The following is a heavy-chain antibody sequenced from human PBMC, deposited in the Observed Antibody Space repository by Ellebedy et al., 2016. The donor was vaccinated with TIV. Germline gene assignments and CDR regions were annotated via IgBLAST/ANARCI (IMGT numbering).Heavy chain of an antibody. CDR3: ARGWCSSTSCLDY. V-gene: IGHV3-23*01. J-gene: IGHJ4*02. Sequence: GGSLRLXCAASGFTFSSYAMSWVRQAPGKGLEWVSAISGSGGSTYYADSVKGRFTISRDNSKNTLYLQMNSLRAEDTAVYYCARGWCSSTSCLDYWGQGTLVTVSS. CDR2: ISGSGGST. D-gene: IGHD2-2*01. CDR1: GFTFSSYA.